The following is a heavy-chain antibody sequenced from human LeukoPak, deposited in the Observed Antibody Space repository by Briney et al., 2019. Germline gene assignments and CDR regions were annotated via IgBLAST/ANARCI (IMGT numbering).Heavy chain of an antibody. CDR1: GFTFSSYA. CDR2: IGSNGDIT. Sequence: GGSLRLSCAASGFTFSSYAMSWVRQAPGMGLEWVSSIGSNGDITYYADSVKGRFTISRDNSKNMLYLQMNSLRAEDTAVYYCAKDIDNGDYVVSWGQGTLVTVSS. CDR3: AKDIDNGDYVVS. V-gene: IGHV3-23*01. J-gene: IGHJ4*02. D-gene: IGHD4-17*01.